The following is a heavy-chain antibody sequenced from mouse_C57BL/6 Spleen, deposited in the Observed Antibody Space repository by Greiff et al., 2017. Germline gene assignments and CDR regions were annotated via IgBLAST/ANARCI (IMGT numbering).Heavy chain of an antibody. V-gene: IGHV1-15*01. CDR2: IDPETGGT. Sequence: VQLQQSGAELVRPGASVTLSCKASGYTFTDYEMHWVKQTPVHGLEWIGAIDPETGGTAYNQKFKGKAILTADKSSSTAYMELRSLTSEDSAVSYCTTAGLGYFDVWGTGTTVTVSS. J-gene: IGHJ1*03. D-gene: IGHD1-2*01. CDR3: TTAGLGYFDV. CDR1: GYTFTDYE.